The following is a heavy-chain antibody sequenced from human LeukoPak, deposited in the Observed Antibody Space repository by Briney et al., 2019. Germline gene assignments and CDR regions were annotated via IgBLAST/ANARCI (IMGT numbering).Heavy chain of an antibody. CDR3: ARGNLGERYDY. CDR2: INPNSGGT. D-gene: IGHD3-16*01. CDR1: GYTFTGYS. J-gene: IGHJ4*02. Sequence: GASVKVSCKASGYTFTGYSVHWVRQAPGQGLEWMGWINPNSGGTKYALKFQGRVTMTRDTSISTAYMELSRLTSDDTAVYYCARGNLGERYDYWGQGTLVTVSS. V-gene: IGHV1-2*02.